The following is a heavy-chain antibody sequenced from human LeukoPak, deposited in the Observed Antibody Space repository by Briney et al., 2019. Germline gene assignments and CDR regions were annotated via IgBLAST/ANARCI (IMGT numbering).Heavy chain of an antibody. CDR1: GFAFSRYG. V-gene: IGHV3-23*01. Sequence: GGSLRLSCAASGFAFSRYGIVWVRQAPGRGLEWVSGISGSGGNTYYGDSVKGRFTISRDNSKNTVYLQMHSLRAEDTAVYYCAKAQGYLDYWGQGTLATVSS. CDR2: ISGSGGNT. CDR3: AKAQGYLDY. J-gene: IGHJ4*02.